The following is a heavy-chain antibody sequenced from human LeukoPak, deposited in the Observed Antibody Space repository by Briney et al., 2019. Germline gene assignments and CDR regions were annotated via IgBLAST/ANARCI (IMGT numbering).Heavy chain of an antibody. Sequence: SETLSLTCAVYGETFSGYYWSWIRQSPGKGLEWIGEISDSGSTNYNPSLKRRVTISVDTSKNQFSLRLNSVTAADTAVYYCARGYHWGGYYFDYWGQGTLVTVSS. D-gene: IGHD3-16*01. CDR1: GETFSGYY. CDR2: ISDSGST. V-gene: IGHV4-34*01. J-gene: IGHJ4*02. CDR3: ARGYHWGGYYFDY.